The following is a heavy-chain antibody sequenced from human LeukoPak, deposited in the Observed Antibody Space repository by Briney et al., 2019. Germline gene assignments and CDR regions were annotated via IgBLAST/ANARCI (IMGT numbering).Heavy chain of an antibody. CDR2: IYSGGST. Sequence: SGGSLRLSCATSGFTVSDNYMSWVRQAPGKGLEWVSVIYSGGSTFYADSVKGRFTISRDSSKNTVYLQMNSLRGEDTAVYYCARDRAYSYGFAYYFADWGQGTLVTVS. V-gene: IGHV3-66*01. J-gene: IGHJ4*02. D-gene: IGHD5-18*01. CDR1: GFTVSDNY. CDR3: ARDRAYSYGFAYYFAD.